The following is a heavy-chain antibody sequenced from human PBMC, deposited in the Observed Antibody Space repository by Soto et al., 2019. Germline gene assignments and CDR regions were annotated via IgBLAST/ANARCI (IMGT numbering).Heavy chain of an antibody. V-gene: IGHV4-31*03. Sequence: SETLSLTCTVSGGSISSGGYYWSWIRQHPGKGLEWIGYIYYSGSTYYNPSLKSRVTISVDTSKNQFSLKLSSVTAADTAVYYCARRGTTGTPYYFDYWGQGTLVTVSS. CDR3: ARRGTTGTPYYFDY. J-gene: IGHJ4*02. CDR2: IYYSGST. D-gene: IGHD1-1*01. CDR1: GGSISSGGYY.